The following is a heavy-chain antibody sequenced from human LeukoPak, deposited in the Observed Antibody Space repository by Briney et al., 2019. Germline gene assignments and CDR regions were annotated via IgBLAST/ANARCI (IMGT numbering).Heavy chain of an antibody. CDR2: IYHSGST. CDR1: GGSISSGGYS. V-gene: IGHV4-30-2*01. J-gene: IGHJ6*02. D-gene: IGHD6-19*01. Sequence: SETLSLTCAVSGGSISSGGYSWSWIRQPPGKGLEWVGYIYHSGSTYYNPSLKSRVTISVDRSKNQFSLKPSSVTAADTAVYYCARHLPQYSSGWYYYYGMDVWGQGTTVTVSS. CDR3: ARHLPQYSSGWYYYYGMDV.